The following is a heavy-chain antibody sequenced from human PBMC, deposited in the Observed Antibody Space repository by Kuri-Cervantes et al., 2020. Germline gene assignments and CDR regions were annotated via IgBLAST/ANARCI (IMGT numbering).Heavy chain of an antibody. CDR2: ISWNSGSI. D-gene: IGHD5-18*01. J-gene: IGHJ6*02. CDR3: AKETGYSYGYYGMDV. CDR1: GFTSDDYA. V-gene: IGHV3-9*02. Sequence: GSLRLSCASSGFTSDDYAMHWFRHARGKGLGWVSGISWNSGSIGYADSVKGRITISRDNAKNSLYLKMNSLRAEDTDLYYCAKETGYSYGYYGMDVWGQGTTVTVSS.